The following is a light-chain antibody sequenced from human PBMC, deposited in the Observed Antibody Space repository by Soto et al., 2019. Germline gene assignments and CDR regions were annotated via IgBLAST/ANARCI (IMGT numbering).Light chain of an antibody. V-gene: IGKV1-39*01. CDR1: QYIADF. J-gene: IGKJ1*01. CDR3: QQSFFTLGT. Sequence: DIQMTQSPSSLPASVGDRVTITCRASQYIADFLNWYQQTPGKPPKLLIFGASNLHIGVPSRFSGSGSGTEFTLTINNLQPEDFATYYCQQSFFTLGTFGRGTRVDIK. CDR2: GAS.